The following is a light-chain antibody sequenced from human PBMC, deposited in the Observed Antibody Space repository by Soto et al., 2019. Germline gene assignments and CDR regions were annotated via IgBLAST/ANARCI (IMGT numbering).Light chain of an antibody. CDR1: QRVDDSH. V-gene: IGKV3-15*01. Sequence: EIVFTQSPATLSLSPGERATLSCRASQRVDDSHLAWYQLRPGQAPRLLIYGASTGATGIPARFSGSGSGTEFTLTINSLQSEDSAVYYCQQYHTWPVTFGGGTKVDIK. CDR3: QQYHTWPVT. CDR2: GAS. J-gene: IGKJ4*01.